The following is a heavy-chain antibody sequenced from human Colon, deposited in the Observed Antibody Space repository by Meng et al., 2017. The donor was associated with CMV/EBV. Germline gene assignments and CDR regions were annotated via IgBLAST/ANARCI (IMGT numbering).Heavy chain of an antibody. Sequence: FSFSDYCMNWIRQAPGKGLEWVSYISGSGSSIYYADSVKGRFTISRDNDKNSLYLQMNSLRAEDTAVYYCARDRRHYDDSSGYGPLHYWGQGTLVTVSS. CDR1: FSFSDYC. CDR3: ARDRRHYDDSSGYGPLHY. J-gene: IGHJ4*02. CDR2: ISGSGSSI. D-gene: IGHD3-22*01. V-gene: IGHV3-11*04.